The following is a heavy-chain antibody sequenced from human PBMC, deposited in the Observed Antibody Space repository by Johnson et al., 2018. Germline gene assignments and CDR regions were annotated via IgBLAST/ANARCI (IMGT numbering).Heavy chain of an antibody. CDR1: GFTFSSYS. CDR2: ISSSSSYI. CDR3: ARGLVYCSGGSCYSDAFDI. Sequence: VQLVQSGGGLVKPGGSLRLSCAASGFTFSSYSMNWVRQAPGKGLEWVSSISSSSSYIYYADSVKGRFTISRDNAKNSLYLQMNSLRAEDPAVYYCARGLVYCSGGSCYSDAFDIWGQGTMVTVSS. D-gene: IGHD2-15*01. J-gene: IGHJ3*02. V-gene: IGHV3-21*01.